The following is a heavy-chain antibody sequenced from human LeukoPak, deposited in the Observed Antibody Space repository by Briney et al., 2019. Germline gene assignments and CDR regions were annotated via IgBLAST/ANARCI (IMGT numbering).Heavy chain of an antibody. CDR3: ARGTRNIVVVPAAPSNFHNWFDP. D-gene: IGHD2-2*01. J-gene: IGHJ5*02. CDR1: GGSFSGYY. CDR2: INHSGST. V-gene: IGHV4-34*01. Sequence: SETLSLTCAVYGGSFSGYYWSWIRQPPGKGLEWIGEINHSGSTNYNPSLKSRVTISVDTSKNQFSLKLSSVTAADTAVYYCARGTRNIVVVPAAPSNFHNWFDPWGQGTLVTVSS.